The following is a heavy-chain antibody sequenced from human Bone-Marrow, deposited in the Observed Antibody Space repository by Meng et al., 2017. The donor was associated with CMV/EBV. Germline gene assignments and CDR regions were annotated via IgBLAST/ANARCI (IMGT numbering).Heavy chain of an antibody. CDR1: GYTFTGYY. Sequence: ASVKVSCKASGYTFTGYYMHWVRQAPGQGLEWMGWINPNSGGTNYAQKFQGRVTMTRDTSISTAYMELRSLRSDDTAVYYCARGGGGGLPAANTFDIWGQGAMVTVSS. CDR3: ARGGGGGLPAANTFDI. D-gene: IGHD2-2*01. CDR2: INPNSGGT. J-gene: IGHJ3*02. V-gene: IGHV1-2*02.